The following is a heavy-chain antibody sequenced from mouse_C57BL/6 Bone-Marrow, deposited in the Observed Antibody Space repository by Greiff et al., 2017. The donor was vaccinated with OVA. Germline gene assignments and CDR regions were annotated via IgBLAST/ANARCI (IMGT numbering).Heavy chain of an antibody. Sequence: QVQLKQPGAELVMPGASVKLSCKASGYTFTSYWMHWVKQRPGQGLEWIGEIDPSDSYTNYNQKFKGKSTLTVDKSSSTAYMQRSSLTSEDSAVYYCARREYWGQGTTLTVSS. CDR1: GYTFTSYW. V-gene: IGHV1-69*01. CDR3: ARREY. J-gene: IGHJ2*01. CDR2: IDPSDSYT.